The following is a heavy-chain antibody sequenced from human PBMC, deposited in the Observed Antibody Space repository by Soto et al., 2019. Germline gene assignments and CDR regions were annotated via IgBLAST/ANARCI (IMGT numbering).Heavy chain of an antibody. CDR2: VHYSGRT. CDR1: GGSINSNNYF. J-gene: IGHJ4*02. V-gene: IGHV4-39*01. CDR3: ASIVVGATGHTDFDH. D-gene: IGHD2-15*01. Sequence: QLQESGPGLVKPSETLSLTCTVSGGSINSNNYFWGWIRQPPGKGLEYVGSVHYSGRTYYKPALKRRVTVSVDTSKNQISLRLKSVSAADTAVYYCASIVVGATGHTDFDHWGQGTLVTVSS.